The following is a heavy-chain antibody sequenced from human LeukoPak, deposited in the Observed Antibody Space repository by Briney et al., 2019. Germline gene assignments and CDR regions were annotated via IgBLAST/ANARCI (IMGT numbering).Heavy chain of an antibody. CDR3: ARENEAGYGDHAGWFDP. D-gene: IGHD4-17*01. J-gene: IGHJ5*02. CDR1: GFTFSSYE. V-gene: IGHV3-48*03. CDR2: ISSSGSTI. Sequence: GGSLRLSCAASGFTFSSYEMNWVRQAPGKGLEWVSYISSSGSTIYYADSVKGRFTISRDNAKNSLYLQMNSLRAEDTAVYYCARENEAGYGDHAGWFDPWGQGTLVTVSS.